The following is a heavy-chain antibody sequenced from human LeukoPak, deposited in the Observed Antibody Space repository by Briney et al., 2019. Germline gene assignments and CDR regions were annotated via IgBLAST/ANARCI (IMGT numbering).Heavy chain of an antibody. CDR2: INPNSVTT. D-gene: IGHD3-22*01. V-gene: IGHV1-2*02. CDR3: AREHDSRYSNSLDH. Sequence: ASVQVSCKASGYTFTDYYIHWVRQSPGRGLESLGWINPNSVTTNYAQKFRGRVTMTRDTSISTAYMELAELTSDDTAVYYCAREHDSRYSNSLDHWGQGTLVTVSS. J-gene: IGHJ5*02. CDR1: GYTFTDYY.